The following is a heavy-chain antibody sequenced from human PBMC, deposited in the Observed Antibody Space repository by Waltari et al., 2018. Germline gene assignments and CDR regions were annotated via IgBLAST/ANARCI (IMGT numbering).Heavy chain of an antibody. V-gene: IGHV4-38-2*01. Sequence: VQLQESGPGLVKPSETLSRPCAVSGYSISSRYYWGWIRQPPGKGLEWIGSIYHSGSTYYNPSLKSRVTISVDTSKNQFSLKLSSVTAADTAVYYCARSLEVVPYAFDIWGQGTMVTVSS. CDR2: IYHSGST. J-gene: IGHJ3*02. CDR1: GYSISSRYY. D-gene: IGHD2-15*01. CDR3: ARSLEVVPYAFDI.